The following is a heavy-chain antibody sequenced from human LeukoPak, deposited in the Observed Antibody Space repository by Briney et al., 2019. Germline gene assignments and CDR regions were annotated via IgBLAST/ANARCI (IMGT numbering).Heavy chain of an antibody. J-gene: IGHJ2*01. Sequence: PGGSLRLSCAASGFTVSSNYMSWVRQAPGKGLDWVSIIYSGGSTFYADSVKGRFTISRDNSKNTLYLQMNNLRAEDTAVYYCARRRMVAALMNWYFDLWGRGTRVTVSS. V-gene: IGHV3-66*02. CDR1: GFTVSSNY. D-gene: IGHD2-15*01. CDR3: ARRRMVAALMNWYFDL. CDR2: IYSGGST.